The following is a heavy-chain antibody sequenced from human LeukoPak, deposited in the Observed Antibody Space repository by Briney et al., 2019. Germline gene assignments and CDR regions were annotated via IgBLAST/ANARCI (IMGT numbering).Heavy chain of an antibody. D-gene: IGHD1-26*01. CDR3: ARWLVGALKPGAFDV. Sequence: GGSLRLSCAASGFTFSSYWMSWVRQAPGKGLEWVSSISSNSYNIYYADSVRGRFTISRDNAKNSLFLQMNSLRVEDTAVYYCARWLVGALKPGAFDVWGQGTAVTVSS. J-gene: IGHJ3*01. CDR2: ISSNSYNI. V-gene: IGHV3-21*01. CDR1: GFTFSSYW.